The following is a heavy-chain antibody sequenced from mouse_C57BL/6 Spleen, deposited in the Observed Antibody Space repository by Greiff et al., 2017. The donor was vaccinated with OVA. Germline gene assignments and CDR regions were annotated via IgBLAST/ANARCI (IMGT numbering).Heavy chain of an antibody. CDR1: GYTFTDYN. D-gene: IGHD2-5*01. V-gene: IGHV1-22*01. Sequence: VHVKQSGPELVKPGASVKMSCKASGYTFTDYNMHWVKQSHGKSLEWIGYINPNNGGTSYNQKFKGKATLTVNKSSSTAYIELRSLTSEDSAVYYCACGSNSYYAMDYWGQGTSVTVSS. CDR2: INPNNGGT. J-gene: IGHJ4*01. CDR3: ACGSNSYYAMDY.